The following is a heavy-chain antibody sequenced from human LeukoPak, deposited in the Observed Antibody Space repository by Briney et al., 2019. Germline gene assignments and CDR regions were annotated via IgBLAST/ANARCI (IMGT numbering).Heavy chain of an antibody. Sequence: TLSLTCTVSGCSISSGGYYWSWIRQHPGMGLEWSRNIYYSGSTYYNPSLKSRVTISVDTSKNQFSLKLSSVTAADTAIYYCASMYSSSSYYFNYWGQGTLVTVTS. CDR2: IYYSGST. J-gene: IGHJ4*02. CDR1: GCSISSGGYY. D-gene: IGHD6-13*01. V-gene: IGHV4-31*03. CDR3: ASMYSSSSYYFNY.